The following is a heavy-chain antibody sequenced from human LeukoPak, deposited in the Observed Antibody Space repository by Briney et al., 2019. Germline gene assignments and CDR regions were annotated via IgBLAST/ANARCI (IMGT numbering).Heavy chain of an antibody. D-gene: IGHD1-26*01. CDR2: ISSSSSYL. CDR3: ARAKVWCELRGSLDY. J-gene: IGHJ4*02. CDR1: GFTFSSYS. V-gene: IGHV3-21*01. Sequence: AGGSLRLSCAASGFTFSSYSMNWVRQAPGKGLEWVSSISSSSSYLYYAHSVKGRFTISRDNAKNSLYLQMNSLRAEDTAVYYCARAKVWCELRGSLDYWGQGTLVTVSS.